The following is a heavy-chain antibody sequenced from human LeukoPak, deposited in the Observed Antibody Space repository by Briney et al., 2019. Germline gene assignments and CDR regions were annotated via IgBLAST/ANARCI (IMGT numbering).Heavy chain of an antibody. V-gene: IGHV2-70*11. CDR2: IDWDDDK. Sequence: SGPTLVNPTQTLTLTCTFSGFSLSTSGMCVSWIRQPPGKALEWLARIDWDDDKYYNTSLRTRLTISKDTSKNQVVLTMINMDPVDTATYYCARVSRGNYGMYYFDYWGQGTLVTVSS. CDR1: GFSLSTSGMC. J-gene: IGHJ4*02. CDR3: ARVSRGNYGMYYFDY. D-gene: IGHD3-22*01.